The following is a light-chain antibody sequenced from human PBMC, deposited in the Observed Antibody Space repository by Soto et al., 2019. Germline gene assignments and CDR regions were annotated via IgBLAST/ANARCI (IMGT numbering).Light chain of an antibody. V-gene: IGLV2-14*01. CDR1: SSDVGTYDD. CDR3: SSYTISSTYV. CDR2: EVT. Sequence: QSALTQPASVSASPGQSITISCTGTSSDVGTYDDVSWYRQHPGKGLKLLIYEVTNRPSGVSNRFSGSKSGNTASLTISGLQAEDEADYYCSSYTISSTYVFGSGTKLTVL. J-gene: IGLJ1*01.